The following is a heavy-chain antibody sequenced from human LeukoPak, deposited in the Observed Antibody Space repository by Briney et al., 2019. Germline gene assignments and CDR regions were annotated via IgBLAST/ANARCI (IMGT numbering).Heavy chain of an antibody. CDR3: ARAPRPANDYGDYYYYYGMDV. Sequence: SESLSLAFAVYGQSFSGDYCRWVRQPRGKGLGWNGEINHSGSTNHNPSLKSRVTISVDTSKNQFSLKLSSVTAADTAVYYCARAPRPANDYGDYYYYYGMDVWGQGTTVTVSS. D-gene: IGHD4-17*01. CDR1: GQSFSGDY. CDR2: INHSGST. J-gene: IGHJ6*02. V-gene: IGHV4-34*01.